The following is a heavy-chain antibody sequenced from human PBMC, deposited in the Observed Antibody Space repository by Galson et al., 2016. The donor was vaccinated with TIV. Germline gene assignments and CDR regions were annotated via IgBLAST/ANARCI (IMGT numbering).Heavy chain of an antibody. D-gene: IGHD2-8*01. CDR1: GYTFINYY. J-gene: IGHJ4*02. CDR3: AVWANTYYFAL. Sequence: SVKISCKASGYTFINYYMHWVRQAPGQGLEWVGVIDPSGGGTTYAQKFQGRVTMTRDTSTNTVYMELSSLTSDDTAVFYCAVWANTYYFALWGQGTLIPVSS. V-gene: IGHV1-46*01. CDR2: IDPSGGGT.